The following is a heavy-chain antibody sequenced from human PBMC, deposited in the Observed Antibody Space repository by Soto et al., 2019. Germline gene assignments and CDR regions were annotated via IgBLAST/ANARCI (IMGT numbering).Heavy chain of an antibody. V-gene: IGHV4-34*01. Sequence: PSETLSLTCAVYGGSFCGYYWSWIRQPPGKGLEWIGEINHSGSTNYNPSLKSRVTISVDTSKNQFSLKLSSVTAADTAVYYCARGTYYYGSGSYPCFHYWGQGTLVTVSS. CDR1: GGSFCGYY. D-gene: IGHD3-10*01. CDR2: INHSGST. J-gene: IGHJ4*02. CDR3: ARGTYYYGSGSYPCFHY.